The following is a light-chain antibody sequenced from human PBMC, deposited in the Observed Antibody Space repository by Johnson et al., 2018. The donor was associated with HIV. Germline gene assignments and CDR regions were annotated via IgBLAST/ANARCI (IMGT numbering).Light chain of an antibody. Sequence: QSVLTQPPSVSAAPGQKVTISCSGTSSNIRNNYVSWYQQLPGTAPKLLIYEDKKRPSGSPDRFSGSKSGTSPTLGIPGLQTGDEADSYCAAWVGSLTIGGVFGTGTKVTVL. CDR2: EDK. V-gene: IGLV1-51*02. J-gene: IGLJ1*01. CDR3: AAWVGSLTIGGV. CDR1: SSNIRNNY.